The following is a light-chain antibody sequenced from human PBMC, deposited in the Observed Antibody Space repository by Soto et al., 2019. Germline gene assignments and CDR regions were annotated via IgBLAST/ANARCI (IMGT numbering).Light chain of an antibody. CDR1: QGISSY. CDR2: AAS. V-gene: IGKV1-9*01. CDR3: QQLNSYRT. Sequence: DIQLTQSPSFLSASVGDRVTITCRASQGISSYLACYQQKPGKAPKLLIYAASTLQSGVPSRFSGSGSGTEFTLTISSLQPEDFATYYCQQLNSYRTFGQGTKVDIK. J-gene: IGKJ1*01.